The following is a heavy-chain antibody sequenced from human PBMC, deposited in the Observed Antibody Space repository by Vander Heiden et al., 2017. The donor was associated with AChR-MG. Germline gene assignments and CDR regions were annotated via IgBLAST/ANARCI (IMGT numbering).Heavy chain of an antibody. CDR2: ISSSSSYI. D-gene: IGHD5-12*01. CDR3: ARARDGYNCPDY. V-gene: IGHV3-21*01. J-gene: IGHJ4*02. CDR1: GFTFSSYS. Sequence: EVQLVESGGGLVKPGGSLRPSCAAPGFTFSSYSMTWVRQAPGKGLEWVSSISSSSSYIYYADSVKGRFTISRDNAKNSLYLQMNSLRAEDTAVYYCARARDGYNCPDYWGQGTLVTVSS.